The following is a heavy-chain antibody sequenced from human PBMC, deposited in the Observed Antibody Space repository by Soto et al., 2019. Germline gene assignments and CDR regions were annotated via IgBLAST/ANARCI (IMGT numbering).Heavy chain of an antibody. Sequence: PGGSLRLSCAASGFTFSSYGMHWVRQAPGKGLEWVAVISYDGSNKYYADSVKGRFTISRDNSKNTLYLQMNSLRAEDTAVYYCAKDQGLAAAQELGYYDYWGQGTLVTVSS. D-gene: IGHD6-13*01. CDR1: GFTFSSYG. CDR2: ISYDGSNK. V-gene: IGHV3-30*18. CDR3: AKDQGLAAAQELGYYDY. J-gene: IGHJ4*02.